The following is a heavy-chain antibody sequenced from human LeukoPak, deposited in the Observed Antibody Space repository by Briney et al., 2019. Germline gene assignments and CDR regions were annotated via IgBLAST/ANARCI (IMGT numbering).Heavy chain of an antibody. Sequence: PSETLSLTCAVSGYSISSGYSGAWIRQPPGKGLEWIGSITHTGTTYYNPSLESRVTLSRDTSKNQFSLNLSSVTAADTARYYCARFRGGVGWEYWGQGTLVTVSS. J-gene: IGHJ4*02. CDR2: ITHTGTT. CDR1: GYSISSGYS. D-gene: IGHD5-24*01. V-gene: IGHV4-38-2*01. CDR3: ARFRGGVGWEY.